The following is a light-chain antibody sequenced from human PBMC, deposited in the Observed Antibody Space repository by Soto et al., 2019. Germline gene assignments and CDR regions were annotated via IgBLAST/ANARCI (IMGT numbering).Light chain of an antibody. J-gene: IGKJ4*01. CDR1: QSSSRKSNNRNY. CDR3: QQYYSTPLT. V-gene: IGKV4-1*01. CDR2: WAS. Sequence: DIVMTQSPESLAVSLGERATMNCTSSQSSSRKSNNRNYLAWYQQKPGQPPKLLIYWASTRESGVPDRFSGSGSGTDFTLTISSLQAEDVAVYYCQQYYSTPLTFGGGTKVDIK.